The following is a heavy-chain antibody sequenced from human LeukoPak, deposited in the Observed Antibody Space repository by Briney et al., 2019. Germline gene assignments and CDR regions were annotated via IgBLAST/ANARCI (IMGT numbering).Heavy chain of an antibody. Sequence: ASVKVSCKACGYTFTSYGISGVGQAPGQGGDGMGWISAYNGNTNYAQKLQGRVTMTTDTSTSTAYMELSSLRSEDTAVYYCARGSYSNVRRAKYNWFDPWGQGTLVTVSS. CDR2: ISAYNGNT. CDR1: GYTFTSYG. V-gene: IGHV1-18*01. CDR3: ARGSYSNVRRAKYNWFDP. J-gene: IGHJ5*02. D-gene: IGHD4-11*01.